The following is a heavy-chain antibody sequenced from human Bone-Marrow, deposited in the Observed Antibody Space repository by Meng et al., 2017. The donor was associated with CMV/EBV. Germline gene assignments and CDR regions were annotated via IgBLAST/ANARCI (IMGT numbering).Heavy chain of an antibody. D-gene: IGHD6-6*01. CDR3: AKPYSSSINRYFDY. CDR2: ISGSAVNT. J-gene: IGHJ4*02. CDR1: GFTFTSYA. V-gene: IGHV3-23*01. Sequence: GGSLRLSCAASGFTFTSYAMSWVRQAPGKGLEWVSAISGSAVNTNYGDSVKGRFTISRDNSKNTLYLQMNSLRTEDTAVYYCAKPYSSSINRYFDYWGQGTLVTVSS.